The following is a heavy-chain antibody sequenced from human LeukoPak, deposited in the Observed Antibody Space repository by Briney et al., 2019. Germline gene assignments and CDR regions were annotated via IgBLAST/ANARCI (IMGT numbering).Heavy chain of an antibody. J-gene: IGHJ3*02. V-gene: IGHV3-23*01. CDR1: GFTFSSYA. CDR3: ARDHPTDYGDSDAFDI. D-gene: IGHD4-17*01. CDR2: IGGSGGST. Sequence: GGSLRLSCAASGFTFSSYAMSWVRQAPGKGLEWVSSIGGSGGSTYYADSAKGRFTISRDNAKNSLYLQMDSLRAEDTAVYYCARDHPTDYGDSDAFDIWGQGTMVTVSS.